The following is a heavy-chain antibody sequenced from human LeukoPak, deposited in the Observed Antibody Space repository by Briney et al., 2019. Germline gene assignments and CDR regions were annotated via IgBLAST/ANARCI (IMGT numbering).Heavy chain of an antibody. V-gene: IGHV4-59*08. CDR3: ARLRRWPMYYFDY. J-gene: IGHJ4*02. CDR1: GGSISSYY. CDR2: IYYSGST. Sequence: SETLSLTCTVSGGSISSYYWSWIRQPPGKGLEWIGYIYYSGSTNYNPSLKSRVTISVDTSKNQFSLKLSSVTAADTAVYYCARLRRWPMYYFDYWGQGTLVTVSS. D-gene: IGHD6-13*01.